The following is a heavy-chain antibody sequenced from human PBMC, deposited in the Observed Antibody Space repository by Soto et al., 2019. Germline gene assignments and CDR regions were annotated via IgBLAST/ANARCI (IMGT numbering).Heavy chain of an antibody. CDR3: ARDRDSSSRPTYWFDP. CDR1: GFTFSSYP. V-gene: IGHV3-30-3*01. J-gene: IGHJ5*02. D-gene: IGHD6-13*01. Sequence: QVHLVESGGGVVQPGRSLRLSCAASGFTFSSYPIHWVRQAPGKGLEWVAVISHDGSNKNYADSVKGRFTISRDNSKNTRYLQMNSLRGEDTAVYYCARDRDSSSRPTYWFDPWGQGTLVTVSS. CDR2: ISHDGSNK.